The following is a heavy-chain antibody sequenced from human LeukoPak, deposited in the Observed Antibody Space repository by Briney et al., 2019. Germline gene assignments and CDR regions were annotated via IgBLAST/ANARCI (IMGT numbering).Heavy chain of an antibody. CDR3: ARRSFTWFDP. CDR1: GGSISSYY. V-gene: IGHV4-59*12. D-gene: IGHD2-15*01. CDR2: IYDSGST. Sequence: SETLSLTCTVSGGSISSYYWSWIRQPPGKGLEWIGYIYDSGSTNYNPSLKSRVTISVDTSKNQFSLKLSSVTAADTAVYYCARRSFTWFDPWGQGTLVTVSS. J-gene: IGHJ5*02.